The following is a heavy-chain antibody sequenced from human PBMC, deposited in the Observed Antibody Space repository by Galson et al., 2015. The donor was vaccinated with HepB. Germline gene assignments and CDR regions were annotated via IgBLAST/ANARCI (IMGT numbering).Heavy chain of an antibody. D-gene: IGHD5-12*01. J-gene: IGHJ4*02. Sequence: PALVKPTQTLTLTCTFSGFSLSTSGMCVSWIRQPPGKALEWLARIDWDDDKYYSTSLKTRLTISKDTSKNQVVLTMTNMDPVDTATYYCARIPAYSGYDVNWGQGTLVTVSS. CDR3: ARIPAYSGYDVN. V-gene: IGHV2-70*11. CDR2: IDWDDDK. CDR1: GFSLSTSGMC.